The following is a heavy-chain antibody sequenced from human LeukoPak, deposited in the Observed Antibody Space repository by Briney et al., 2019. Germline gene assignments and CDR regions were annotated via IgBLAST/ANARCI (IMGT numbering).Heavy chain of an antibody. Sequence: PGGSLRLSCAASGFTFSSYAMHWVRQAPGKGLEWMGGFDPEDGETIYAQKFQGRVTMTEDTSTDTAYMELSSPRSEDTAVYYCATGLVDSSGYYPNYYFDYWGQGTLVTVSS. D-gene: IGHD3-22*01. CDR3: ATGLVDSSGYYPNYYFDY. J-gene: IGHJ4*02. CDR2: FDPEDGET. CDR1: GFTFSSYA. V-gene: IGHV1-24*01.